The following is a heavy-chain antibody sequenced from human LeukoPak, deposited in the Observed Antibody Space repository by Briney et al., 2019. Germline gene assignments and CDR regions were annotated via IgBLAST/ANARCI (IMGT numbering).Heavy chain of an antibody. J-gene: IGHJ4*02. CDR2: IYDTGTT. CDR3: ARGLRWNDY. V-gene: IGHV4-59*01. D-gene: IGHD4-23*01. Sequence: SSETLSLTCAVYGGSFSGYYWSWIRQPPGKGLEWIGYIYDTGTTNYNPSLKSRVTISVDTSSNQFSLKLSSVTAADTAVYYCARGLRWNDYWGQGTLVTVSS. CDR1: GGSFSGYY.